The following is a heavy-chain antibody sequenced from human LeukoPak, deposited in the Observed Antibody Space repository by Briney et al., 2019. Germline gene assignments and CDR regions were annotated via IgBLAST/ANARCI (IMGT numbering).Heavy chain of an antibody. V-gene: IGHV4-4*07. CDR3: AREDRYSFDY. CDR1: GGSLITYY. CDR2: VYTNGGT. J-gene: IGHJ4*02. Sequence: PSETLSLTCTVSGGSLITYYWNWIRQPAGKGLEWIGRVYTNGGTNYSPSLKSRLTVSVDTSKNQFSLSLSSVTAADTAVYYCAREDRYSFDYWGQGTLVTVSS. D-gene: IGHD1-1*01.